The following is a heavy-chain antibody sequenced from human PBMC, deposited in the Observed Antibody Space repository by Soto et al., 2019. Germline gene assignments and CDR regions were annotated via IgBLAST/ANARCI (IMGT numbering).Heavy chain of an antibody. CDR3: ARDAYYYDSSGYSNAYYYYGMDV. J-gene: IGHJ6*02. Sequence: QVQLVQSGAEVKKPGSSVKVSCKASGGTFSSYAISWVRQAPGQGLEWMGGIIPIFGTANYAQKFQGRVTSTADESTSTAYMELSSLRSEDTAVYYCARDAYYYDSSGYSNAYYYYGMDVWGQGTTVTVSS. V-gene: IGHV1-69*01. D-gene: IGHD3-22*01. CDR2: IIPIFGTA. CDR1: GGTFSSYA.